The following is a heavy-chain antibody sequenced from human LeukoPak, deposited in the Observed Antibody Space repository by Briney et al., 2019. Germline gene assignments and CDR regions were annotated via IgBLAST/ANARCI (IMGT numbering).Heavy chain of an antibody. J-gene: IGHJ5*01. CDR1: GFIFSNFK. D-gene: IGHD3-22*01. CDR3: ARSSGSYRPFDS. V-gene: IGHV3-48*03. Sequence: PGGSLRLSCAAPGFIFSNFKMNWVRQAPGKGLEWVSHISHTGDIKYADSVKGRFTISRDNSKNSQYLQMTSLRAEDTAVYYCARSSGSYRPFDSWGQGILVTVSS. CDR2: ISHTGDI.